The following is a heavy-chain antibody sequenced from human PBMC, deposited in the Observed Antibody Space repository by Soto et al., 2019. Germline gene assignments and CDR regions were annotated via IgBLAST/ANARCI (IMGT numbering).Heavy chain of an antibody. CDR1: GGTFSSYA. V-gene: IGHV1-69*13. D-gene: IGHD3-22*01. Sequence: ASLKVSCKASGGTFSSYAISWVRQAPGQGLEWMGGIIPIFGTANYAQKFQGRVTIAADESTSTAYMELSSLRSEDTAVYYCARDLGYYYDSSGYPYGMDVWGQGTTVTV. CDR3: ARDLGYYYDSSGYPYGMDV. CDR2: IIPIFGTA. J-gene: IGHJ6*02.